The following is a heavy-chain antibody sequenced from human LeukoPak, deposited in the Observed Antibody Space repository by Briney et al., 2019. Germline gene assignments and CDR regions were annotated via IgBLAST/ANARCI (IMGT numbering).Heavy chain of an antibody. V-gene: IGHV4-4*07. Sequence: SETLSLTCTVSDGSISNYYWSWIRQPAGKGLEWIGHISTSGSTNYNPSLKSRVTISIDNSNNQFSLKMTSATAADTAVYYCARDRGVTVPGRRLDYWGQGTLVTVSS. J-gene: IGHJ4*02. D-gene: IGHD6-19*01. CDR1: DGSISNYY. CDR2: ISTSGST. CDR3: ARDRGVTVPGRRLDY.